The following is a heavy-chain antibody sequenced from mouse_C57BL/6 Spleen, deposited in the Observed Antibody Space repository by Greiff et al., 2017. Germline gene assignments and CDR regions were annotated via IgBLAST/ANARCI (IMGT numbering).Heavy chain of an antibody. CDR3: ARSMITTEYYYAMDD. D-gene: IGHD2-4*01. CDR1: GFSLSTSGMG. V-gene: IGHV8-12*01. Sequence: QVTLKECGPGILQSSQTLSLTCSFSGFSLSTSGMGVSWIRQPSGKGLEWLAHIYWDDDKRYNPSLKSRLTISKDTSRNQVFLKITSVDTADTATYYCARSMITTEYYYAMDDWGQGTSVTVSS. CDR2: IYWDDDK. J-gene: IGHJ4*01.